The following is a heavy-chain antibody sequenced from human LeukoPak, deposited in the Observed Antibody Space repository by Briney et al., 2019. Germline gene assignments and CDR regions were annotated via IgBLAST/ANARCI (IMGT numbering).Heavy chain of an antibody. Sequence: GGSLRLSCEASGFTFSSLEMNWVRQAPGKGLEWVSFISGSGITVYYADSVKGRFSIARDNAKNSLSLQMSSLRAEDTAVYFCARGAQYDDYFDYWGQGILVTVSS. J-gene: IGHJ4*02. CDR3: ARGAQYDDYFDY. CDR1: GFTFSSLE. CDR2: ISGSGITV. V-gene: IGHV3-48*03. D-gene: IGHD3-3*01.